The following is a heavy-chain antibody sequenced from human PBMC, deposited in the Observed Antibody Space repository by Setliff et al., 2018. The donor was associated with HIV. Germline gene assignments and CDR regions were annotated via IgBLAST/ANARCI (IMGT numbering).Heavy chain of an antibody. V-gene: IGHV3-74*01. CDR2: VNRDGSSK. CDR1: GFTFSTYW. CDR3: HSGYDTEEQSYFDY. J-gene: IGHJ4*02. D-gene: IGHD5-12*01. Sequence: PGGSLRLSCAASGFTFSTYWMHWVRQAPGKGLVWVSRVNRDGSSKTYADSVKDRFTISRDNAKNTLYLQMNSLRAEDTGVYYCHSGYDTEEQSYFDYWGQGTLVTVSS.